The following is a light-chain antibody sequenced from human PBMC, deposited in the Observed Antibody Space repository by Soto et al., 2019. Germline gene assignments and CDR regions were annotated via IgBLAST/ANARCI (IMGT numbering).Light chain of an antibody. V-gene: IGLV2-8*01. J-gene: IGLJ2*01. Sequence: QSVLTQPPSASGSPGHAVTMSCTGTGSDVGGYNFVSWYQQHPGKAPKLMFYDVTERPSGVPDRFSGSKSGNTASLTVSGLQGEDEADYYCASYAGSNIPVLFGGGTKLTVL. CDR1: GSDVGGYNF. CDR2: DVT. CDR3: ASYAGSNIPVL.